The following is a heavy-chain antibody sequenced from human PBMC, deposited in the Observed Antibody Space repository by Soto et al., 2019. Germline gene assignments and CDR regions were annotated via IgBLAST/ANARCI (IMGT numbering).Heavy chain of an antibody. Sequence: ASVKVSCKASGYTFTSYGISWVRQAPGQGLEWMGWISAYNVNTNYAQKLQGRVTMTTDTSTSTAYMELRSLRSDDTAVYYCARVRDFWSGYRNDYWGQGTLVTVSS. CDR3: ARVRDFWSGYRNDY. V-gene: IGHV1-18*04. CDR2: ISAYNVNT. D-gene: IGHD3-3*01. J-gene: IGHJ4*02. CDR1: GYTFTSYG.